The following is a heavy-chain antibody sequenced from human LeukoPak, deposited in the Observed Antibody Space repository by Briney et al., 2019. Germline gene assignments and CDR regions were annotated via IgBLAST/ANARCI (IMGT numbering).Heavy chain of an antibody. CDR2: ISAYNGNT. CDR3: ARGSGSYYGNKNWFDP. J-gene: IGHJ5*02. CDR1: GYTFTSYG. D-gene: IGHD1-26*01. Sequence: GASVKVSCKASGYTFTSYGISWVRQAPGQGLEWMGWISAYNGNTNYAQKLQGRVTMTTDTSTSTVYMELRSLRSDDTAVYYCARGSGSYYGNKNWFDPWAREPWSPSPQ. V-gene: IGHV1-18*01.